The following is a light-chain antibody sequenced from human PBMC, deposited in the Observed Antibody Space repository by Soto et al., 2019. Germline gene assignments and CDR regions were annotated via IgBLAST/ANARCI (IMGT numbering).Light chain of an antibody. V-gene: IGLV2-8*01. CDR3: QAYDSSLSGSVV. Sequence: QSALTQPPSASGSPGQSVIISCTGTSSDVGGYNFVSWFQQHPGKAPKLMIYEVTKRPSGVPDRFSGSKSGNTASLTVSGLQAEDEADYYCQAYDSSLSGSVVFGGGTKLTVL. J-gene: IGLJ2*01. CDR1: SSDVGGYNF. CDR2: EVT.